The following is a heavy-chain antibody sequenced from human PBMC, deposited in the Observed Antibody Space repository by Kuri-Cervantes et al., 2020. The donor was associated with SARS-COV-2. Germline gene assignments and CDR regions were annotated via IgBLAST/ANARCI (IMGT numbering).Heavy chain of an antibody. CDR2: INPNSGGT. J-gene: IGHJ4*02. CDR3: AREWITMVRGPFDY. Sequence: GGSLRLSCKASGGTFSSYAISWVRQAPGQGLEWMGWINPNSGGTNYAQKFQGRVTMTRDTSISTAYMELSRLRSDDTAVYYCAREWITMVRGPFDYWGQGTLVTVSS. V-gene: IGHV1-2*02. D-gene: IGHD3-10*01. CDR1: GGTFSSYA.